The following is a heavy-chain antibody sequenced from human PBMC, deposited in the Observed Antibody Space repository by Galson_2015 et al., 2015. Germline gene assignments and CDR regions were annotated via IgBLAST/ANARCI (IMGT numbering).Heavy chain of an antibody. J-gene: IGHJ4*02. D-gene: IGHD2-15*01. CDR3: ARGREGYCSGGSCYPTPHFDY. V-gene: IGHV4-59*01. CDR1: GGSISSYY. CDR2: IYYSGST. Sequence: ATLSLTCTVSGGSISSYYWSWIRPPPGRGLEWIGYIYYSGSTNYNPSLKSRVTISVDTSKNQFSLKLSSVTAADTAVYYCARGREGYCSGGSCYPTPHFDYWGQGTLVTVSS.